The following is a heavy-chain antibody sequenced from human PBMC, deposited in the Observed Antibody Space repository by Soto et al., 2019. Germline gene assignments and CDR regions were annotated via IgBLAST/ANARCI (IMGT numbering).Heavy chain of an antibody. CDR3: ARGPITGTNWFDP. Sequence: QVQLVQSGGEVKKPGASVTVSCKASGYTFTSYGVSWVRQAPGQGLEWMGWISAKNGNTNYGQRFQGRVTMTTDTSTSTGYMELSSGRTDDTAVYYCARGPITGTNWFDPSSQGTLVTVSS. J-gene: IGHJ5*02. CDR2: ISAKNGNT. V-gene: IGHV1-18*01. CDR1: GYTFTSYG. D-gene: IGHD1-7*01.